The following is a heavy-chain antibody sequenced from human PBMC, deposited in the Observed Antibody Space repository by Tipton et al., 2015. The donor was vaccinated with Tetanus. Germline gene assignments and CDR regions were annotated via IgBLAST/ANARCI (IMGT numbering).Heavy chain of an antibody. CDR3: ARDGTTRAPGLED. CDR1: GGGFSKFA. Sequence: QLVQSGAEVKKPGSSVKVSCKASGGGFSKFAISWLRQAPGQGFELMGTIIPALSTTTYEQKFRGRITITADGSTSTAYMELSSLTSEDTAIYYCARDGTTRAPGLEDWGQGTRVTVSS. CDR2: IIPALSTT. J-gene: IGHJ4*02. D-gene: IGHD1-14*01. V-gene: IGHV1-69*15.